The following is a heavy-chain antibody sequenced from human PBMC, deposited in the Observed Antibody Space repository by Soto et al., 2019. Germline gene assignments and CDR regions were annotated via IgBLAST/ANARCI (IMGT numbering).Heavy chain of an antibody. Sequence: QVQLVESGGGVVQPGRSLRLPCAASGFTFSSYGMHWVRQAPGKGLEWVAVIWYDGSNKYYADSVKGRFTISRDNSKNTLYLQMNSLRAEDTAVYYCARGGRSLRYFDWLYFDYWGQGTLVTVSS. V-gene: IGHV3-33*01. CDR3: ARGGRSLRYFDWLYFDY. CDR1: GFTFSSYG. CDR2: IWYDGSNK. D-gene: IGHD3-9*01. J-gene: IGHJ4*02.